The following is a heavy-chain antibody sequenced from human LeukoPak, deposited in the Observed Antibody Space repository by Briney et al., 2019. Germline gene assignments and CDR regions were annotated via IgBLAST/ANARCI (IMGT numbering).Heavy chain of an antibody. CDR3: ARGPPITGDGAFDI. D-gene: IGHD7-27*01. CDR2: ISSSSSYI. V-gene: IGHV3-21*01. Sequence: GGSLRLSCAASGFTFSSYSMNWVRQAPGKGLEWVSSISSSSSYIYYADSVKGRFTISRDNAKNSLYLQMNSLRAEDTAVYYCARGPPITGDGAFDIWGQGTMVTVSS. J-gene: IGHJ3*02. CDR1: GFTFSSYS.